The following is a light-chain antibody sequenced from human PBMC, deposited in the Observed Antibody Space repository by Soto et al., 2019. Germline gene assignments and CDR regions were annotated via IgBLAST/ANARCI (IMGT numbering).Light chain of an antibody. CDR1: QSLLYSDGRTY. Sequence: DIVMTQTPLSLSVTPGQPASLSCKSSQSLLYSDGRTYLYWYLQRPGQPPHLLIYEVSNRFSGVPERFSGSGSGTDFTLRISRVEAEDVGIYYCLQSSQLPLTFGGGTKVEIK. CDR2: EVS. J-gene: IGKJ4*01. CDR3: LQSSQLPLT. V-gene: IGKV2D-29*01.